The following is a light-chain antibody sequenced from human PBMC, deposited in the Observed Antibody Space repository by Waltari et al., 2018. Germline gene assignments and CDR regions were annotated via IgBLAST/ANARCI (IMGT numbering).Light chain of an antibody. CDR2: VNSDGSH. J-gene: IGLJ3*02. CDR3: QTGGHGTWV. V-gene: IGLV4-69*01. Sequence: QLVLTQSPSASASLGASVRLTCTLSSGHSSNVIAWHQQQPEKGPRYVMRVNSDGSHSKGDGIPVRFSGSSSGAGRYPTISSLQSEDEAAYYCQTGGHGTWVFGGGTKLTVL. CDR1: SGHSSNV.